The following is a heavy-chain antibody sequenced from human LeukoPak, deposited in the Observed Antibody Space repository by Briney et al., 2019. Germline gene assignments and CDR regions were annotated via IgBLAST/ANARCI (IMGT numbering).Heavy chain of an antibody. CDR1: GFTFSSYG. V-gene: IGHV3-33*01. CDR3: ARVLDGDYAFYDY. Sequence: GRSLRLSCAASGFTFSSYGMHWVRQAPGKGLEWVAVIWYDGSNKYYADSVKGRFTISRDNSKNTLYLQMNSLRAEDTAVYYCARVLDGDYAFYDYWGQGTLVTVSS. CDR2: IWYDGSNK. J-gene: IGHJ4*02. D-gene: IGHD4-17*01.